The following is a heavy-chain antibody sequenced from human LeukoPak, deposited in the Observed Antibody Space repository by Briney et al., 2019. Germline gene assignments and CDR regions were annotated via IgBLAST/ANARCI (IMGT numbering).Heavy chain of an antibody. CDR1: GGSISSGGYY. V-gene: IGHV4-31*03. CDR2: IYYSGST. Sequence: SETLSLTCTVSGGSISSGGYYWSWIRQHPGKGLEWIGYIYYSGSTYYNPSLKSRVTISVDTSKNQFSLKLSSVTAADTAVYYCAREGPFTYGDYVLGVWGQGTLVTVPS. J-gene: IGHJ4*02. D-gene: IGHD4-17*01. CDR3: AREGPFTYGDYVLGV.